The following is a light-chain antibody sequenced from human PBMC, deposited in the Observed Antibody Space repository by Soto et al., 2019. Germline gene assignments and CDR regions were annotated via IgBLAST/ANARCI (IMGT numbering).Light chain of an antibody. CDR1: QGIRSY. CDR2: IAS. J-gene: IGKJ5*01. CDR3: QQLDSMPIT. Sequence: IQFTQSPSSLYSSFGDRVAITCRASQGIRSYLAWYQQKPGEAPKLLISIASILQSGVPSRFSGSGSGTDFVLTISSLQPEDSATYYCQQLDSMPITFGQGTRLEIK. V-gene: IGKV1-9*01.